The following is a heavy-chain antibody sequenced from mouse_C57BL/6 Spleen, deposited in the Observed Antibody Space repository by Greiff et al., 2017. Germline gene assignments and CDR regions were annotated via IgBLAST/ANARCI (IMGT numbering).Heavy chain of an antibody. J-gene: IGHJ2*01. V-gene: IGHV1-15*01. Sequence: VKLQQSGAELVRPGASVTLSCKASGYTFTDYEMHWVKQTPVHGLEWIGAIDPETGGTASNQKFKGKAILTADKSSSTAYMELRSLTSEDYAVYYCTRRGYYYGSSYNFDYWGQGTTLTVSS. CDR3: TRRGYYYGSSYNFDY. CDR1: GYTFTDYE. CDR2: IDPETGGT. D-gene: IGHD1-1*01.